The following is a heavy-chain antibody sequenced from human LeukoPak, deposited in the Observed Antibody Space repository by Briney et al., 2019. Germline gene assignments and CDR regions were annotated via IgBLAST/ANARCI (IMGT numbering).Heavy chain of an antibody. V-gene: IGHV3-30-3*01. CDR2: VSYDGSNK. CDR1: GFTFSSYA. CDR3: ARPLPYSGYELGHY. D-gene: IGHD5-12*01. J-gene: IGHJ4*02. Sequence: PGRSLRLSCAASGFTFSSYAMHWVRQAPGKGLEWVAVVSYDGSNKYYADSVKGRFTISRDNSKNTLYLQMNSLRAEDTAVYYCARPLPYSGYELGHYWGQGTLVTVSS.